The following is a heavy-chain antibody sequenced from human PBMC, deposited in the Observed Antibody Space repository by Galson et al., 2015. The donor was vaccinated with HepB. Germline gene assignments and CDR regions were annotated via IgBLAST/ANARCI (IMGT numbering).Heavy chain of an antibody. D-gene: IGHD6-13*01. CDR1: GDSVSSNSAA. V-gene: IGHV6-1*01. CDR2: TYYRYKWYN. J-gene: IGHJ5*02. Sequence: CAISGDSVSSNSAAWNWIRQSPSRGLEWLGRTYYRYKWYNDYAVSVKSRITINPDTSKNQFSLKLSSVTAADTAVYYCARDEGYSSSWYESWSGFDHWGQGTLVTVSS. CDR3: ARDEGYSSSWYESWSGFDH.